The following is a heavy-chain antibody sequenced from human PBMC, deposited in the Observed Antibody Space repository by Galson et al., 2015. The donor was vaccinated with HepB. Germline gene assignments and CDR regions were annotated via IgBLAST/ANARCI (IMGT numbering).Heavy chain of an antibody. D-gene: IGHD3-9*01. J-gene: IGHJ6*02. CDR2: ISSSSSYT. CDR3: ARDATYYDILTGHEPLYGMDV. Sequence: SLRLSCAASGFTFSTYSMNWVRQAPGKGLEWVSYISSSSSYTNYADSVKGRFTISRDNAKNSLYLQMNSLRAEDTAVYYCARDATYYDILTGHEPLYGMDVWGQGTTVTVSS. V-gene: IGHV3-21*05. CDR1: GFTFSTYS.